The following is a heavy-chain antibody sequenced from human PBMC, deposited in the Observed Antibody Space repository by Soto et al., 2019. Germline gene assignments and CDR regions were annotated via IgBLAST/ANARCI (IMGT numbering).Heavy chain of an antibody. CDR3: ARSPSDLSSGYLAY. V-gene: IGHV3-7*01. D-gene: IGHD3-22*01. CDR2: IKTDASEK. CDR1: GFTLRSYW. J-gene: IGHJ4*02. Sequence: GGSLRLSCAASGFTLRSYWMSWVRQAPGKGLEWLATIKTDASEKKYVDSVKGRFTVSRDNAKNSLYLQMDSLRAEDTAVYYCARSPSDLSSGYLAYWGQGTLVPVSS.